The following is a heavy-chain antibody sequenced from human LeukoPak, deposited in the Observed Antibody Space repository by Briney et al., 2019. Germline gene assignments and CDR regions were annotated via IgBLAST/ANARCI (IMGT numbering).Heavy chain of an antibody. CDR1: GFTFSTYA. D-gene: IGHD3-16*01. CDR3: AKDNADYPIYYFDS. CDR2: ISSSGGGK. Sequence: PGGSLRLSCAASGFTFSTYAMNWVRQAPGKGLEWVSGISSSGGGKFYADSVKGRFTISRDKSKSTLYLQMNNLRAEDAAVYYCAKDNADYPIYYFDSWGQGTLVTVSS. V-gene: IGHV3-23*01. J-gene: IGHJ4*02.